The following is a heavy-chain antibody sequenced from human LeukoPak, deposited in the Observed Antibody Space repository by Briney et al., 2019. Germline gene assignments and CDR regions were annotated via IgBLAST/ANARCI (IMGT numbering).Heavy chain of an antibody. Sequence: NRGESLKISCKGSGYSFTSYWIGWVRQMPGKGLEWMGIIYPGDSDTRYSPSFQGQVTISADKSISTAYLQWSSLKASDTAMYYCARRSGRSSGWYLANDYWGQGTLVTVSS. CDR2: IYPGDSDT. D-gene: IGHD6-19*01. CDR3: ARRSGRSSGWYLANDY. V-gene: IGHV5-51*01. CDR1: GYSFTSYW. J-gene: IGHJ4*02.